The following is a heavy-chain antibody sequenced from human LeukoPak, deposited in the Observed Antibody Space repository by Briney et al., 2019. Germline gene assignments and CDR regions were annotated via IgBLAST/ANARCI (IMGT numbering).Heavy chain of an antibody. CDR2: INHSGST. D-gene: IGHD3-16*02. Sequence: TSSETLSLTCAVYGGSFSGYYWSWIRQPPGKGLEWIGEINHSGSTNYDPSLKSRVTISVDTSKNQFSLKLSSVTAADTAVHYCARGDYVWGSYRFYYFDYWGQGTLVTVFS. CDR3: ARGDYVWGSYRFYYFDY. J-gene: IGHJ4*02. CDR1: GGSFSGYY. V-gene: IGHV4-34*01.